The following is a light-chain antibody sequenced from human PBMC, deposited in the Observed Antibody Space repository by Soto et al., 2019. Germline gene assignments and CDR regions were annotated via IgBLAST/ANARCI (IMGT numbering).Light chain of an antibody. Sequence: EIVLTQSPATLSLSPGERATLSCRASQSVSSYLAWYQQKPGQAPRLLIYDTSIRATGVPARFSGSRSGAEFTLTISSLQSEDFAVYYCQHYVTWPLTFGGGTKVDIK. V-gene: IGKV3-15*01. CDR2: DTS. CDR1: QSVSSY. CDR3: QHYVTWPLT. J-gene: IGKJ4*01.